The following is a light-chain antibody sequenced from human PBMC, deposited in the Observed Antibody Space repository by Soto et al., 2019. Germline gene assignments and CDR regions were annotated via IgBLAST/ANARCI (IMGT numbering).Light chain of an antibody. J-gene: IGKJ4*01. CDR2: DAS. CDR3: QQYNFSPPLT. Sequence: EIVMTQSPATLSVSPGERATLSCRASQSGNSNLAWYRQKPGQAPRLLISDASTRATGVPARFSGSGSGTELTLTIRSLQSEDSGIYYCQQYNFSPPLTFGGGTKVEIK. V-gene: IGKV3-15*01. CDR1: QSGNSN.